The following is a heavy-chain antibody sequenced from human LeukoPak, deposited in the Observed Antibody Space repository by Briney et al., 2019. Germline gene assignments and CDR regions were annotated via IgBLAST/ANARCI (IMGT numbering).Heavy chain of an antibody. J-gene: IGHJ4*02. CDR3: ARIGDSSGYYVY. D-gene: IGHD3-22*01. CDR2: ISSSGSTI. V-gene: IGHV3-11*04. CDR1: GFTFSDYY. Sequence: GGSLRLSCAASGFTFSDYYMSWIRQPPGKGLEWVSYISSSGSTIYYADSVKGQFTSSRDNAKNSLYLQMNSLRAEDTAVYYCARIGDSSGYYVYWGQGTPVTVSS.